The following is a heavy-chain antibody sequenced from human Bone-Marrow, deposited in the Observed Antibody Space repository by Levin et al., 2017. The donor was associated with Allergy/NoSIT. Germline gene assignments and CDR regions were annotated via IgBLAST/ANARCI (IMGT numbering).Heavy chain of an antibody. D-gene: IGHD2-2*01. Sequence: GGSLRLSCAASGFTFSDYGMHWVRQAPGKGLEWVAIISFDGSVKYYVDSVKGRFTISRDNTKNTLYLQMNSLRAEDTAMYYCAKELVSTMPGTRTLAYWGQGTLVTVSS. CDR2: ISFDGSVK. V-gene: IGHV3-30*18. CDR1: GFTFSDYG. J-gene: IGHJ4*02. CDR3: AKELVSTMPGTRTLAY.